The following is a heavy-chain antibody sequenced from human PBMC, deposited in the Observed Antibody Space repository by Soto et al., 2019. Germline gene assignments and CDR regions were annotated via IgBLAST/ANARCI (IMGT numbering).Heavy chain of an antibody. J-gene: IGHJ4*02. D-gene: IGHD4-17*01. CDR1: GFTFSSYS. Sequence: GGALRLSCAASGFTFSSYSINWGRQAPGKGLEWVSSISSSSSYIYYADSVKGRFTISRDNAKNSLYLQMNSLRAVDKAVYYCARDYGWPSYDYWGQGTLVTVSS. V-gene: IGHV3-21*01. CDR2: ISSSSSYI. CDR3: ARDYGWPSYDY.